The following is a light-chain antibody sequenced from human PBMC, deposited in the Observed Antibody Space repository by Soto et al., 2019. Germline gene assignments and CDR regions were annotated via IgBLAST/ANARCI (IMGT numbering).Light chain of an antibody. CDR1: QSVSSY. CDR3: QRGKT. Sequence: EIVLTQSPATLSLSPGERATLSCRASQSVSSYLAWYQQKPGQAPRLLIYDASNMATGIPARFSGSGSGTDFTLTISSLEPEDFAVYYCQRGKTFGQGTKLEIK. V-gene: IGKV3-11*01. CDR2: DAS. J-gene: IGKJ2*01.